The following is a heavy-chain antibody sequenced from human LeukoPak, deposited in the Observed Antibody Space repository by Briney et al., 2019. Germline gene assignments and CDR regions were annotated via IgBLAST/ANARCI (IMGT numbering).Heavy chain of an antibody. J-gene: IGHJ4*02. CDR3: AKAPRGGIVVVPAAMHY. CDR1: GFTFSSYG. D-gene: IGHD2-2*01. Sequence: AGGSLRLSRAASGFTFSSYGMHWVRQAPGKGLEWVAFIRYDGSNKYYADSVKGRFTISRDNSKNTLYLQMNSLGAEDAAVYYCAKAPRGGIVVVPAAMHYWGQGTLVTVSS. CDR2: IRYDGSNK. V-gene: IGHV3-30*02.